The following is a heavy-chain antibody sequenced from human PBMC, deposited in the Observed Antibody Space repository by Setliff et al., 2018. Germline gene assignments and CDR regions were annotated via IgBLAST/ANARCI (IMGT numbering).Heavy chain of an antibody. CDR3: ARVTGEMATIEESAYYFDY. Sequence: SVKVSCKASGGTFSSYAISWVRQAPGQGLEWMGGIIPILGIANYAQKFQGRVTITADESTSTAYMELSSLRSEDTAVYYCARVTGEMATIEESAYYFDYWGQGTLVTVS. D-gene: IGHD5-12*01. J-gene: IGHJ4*02. CDR2: IIPILGIA. CDR1: GGTFSSYA. V-gene: IGHV1-69*10.